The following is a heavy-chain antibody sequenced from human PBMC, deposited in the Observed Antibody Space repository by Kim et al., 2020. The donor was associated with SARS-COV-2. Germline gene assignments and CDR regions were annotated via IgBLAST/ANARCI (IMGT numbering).Heavy chain of an antibody. J-gene: IGHJ6*02. Sequence: GGSLRLSCAASGFTFSSYSMNWVRQAPGKGLEWVPSISSSSSYIYYADSVKGRFTISRDNAKNSLYLQMNSLRAGDTAVYYCASTKGAGCSGGSCHYYGMDVWGQGSTVTVSS. V-gene: IGHV3-21*01. CDR1: GFTFSSYS. CDR2: ISSSSSYI. D-gene: IGHD2-15*01. CDR3: ASTKGAGCSGGSCHYYGMDV.